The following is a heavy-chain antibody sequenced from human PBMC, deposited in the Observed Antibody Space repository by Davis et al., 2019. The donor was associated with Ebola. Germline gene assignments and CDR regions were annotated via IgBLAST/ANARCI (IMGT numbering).Heavy chain of an antibody. Sequence: SETLSLTCAVYGGSFSGYYWSWVRQSPGKGLEWIGEVIDSGITNYNPPLKSRVSVSVDRSKNQFSLKLTSVTAADTAVYYCARTTRGSGWFLDYWGQGTLVTVSS. CDR1: GGSFSGYY. D-gene: IGHD6-19*01. V-gene: IGHV4-34*12. J-gene: IGHJ4*02. CDR3: ARTTRGSGWFLDY. CDR2: VIDSGIT.